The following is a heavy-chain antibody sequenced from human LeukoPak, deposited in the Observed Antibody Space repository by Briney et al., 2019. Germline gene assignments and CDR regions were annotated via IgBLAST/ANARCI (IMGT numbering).Heavy chain of an antibody. V-gene: IGHV4-59*01. Sequence: PSETLSLTCSVSGGSISGYYWTWIRQPPGKGLEWIGYIYYSGSTNYNPSLKSRVTISVDTSKNQFSLKLSSVTAADTAVYYCARGAHYYDSSGYYYWGQGTLVTVSS. J-gene: IGHJ4*02. CDR3: ARGAHYYDSSGYYY. D-gene: IGHD3-22*01. CDR2: IYYSGST. CDR1: GGSISGYY.